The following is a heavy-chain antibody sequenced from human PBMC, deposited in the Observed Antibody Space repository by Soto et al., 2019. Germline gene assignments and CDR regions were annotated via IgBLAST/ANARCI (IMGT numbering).Heavy chain of an antibody. Sequence: QVQLVESGGGVVQPGRSLRLSCAASGFTFSNYAMHWVRQTPGKGLEWVAIVSYDGTNQYYADSVKGRFTISRDNSENTLYLQMNSLRAEDTALYYCARDGATQTCRPWYFDLWGRGTLVTVSS. CDR3: ARDGATQTCRPWYFDL. D-gene: IGHD2-15*01. CDR2: VSYDGTNQ. V-gene: IGHV3-30-3*01. J-gene: IGHJ2*01. CDR1: GFTFSNYA.